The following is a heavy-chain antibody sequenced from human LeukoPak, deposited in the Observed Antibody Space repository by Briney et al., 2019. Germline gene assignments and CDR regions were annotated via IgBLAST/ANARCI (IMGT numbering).Heavy chain of an antibody. V-gene: IGHV1-18*01. CDR3: ARSYGDYGNNWFDP. CDR2: ISAYNGNT. Sequence: ASVKVSCKASGYTFTSYGTNWVRQAPGQGLEWMGWISAYNGNTNYAQKLQGRVTMTTDTSTSTAYMELRSLRSDDTAVYYCARSYGDYGNNWFDPWGQGTLVTVSS. CDR1: GYTFTSYG. J-gene: IGHJ5*02. D-gene: IGHD4-17*01.